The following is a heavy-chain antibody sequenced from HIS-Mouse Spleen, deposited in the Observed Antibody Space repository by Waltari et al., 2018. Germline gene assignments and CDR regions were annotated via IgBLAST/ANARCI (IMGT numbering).Heavy chain of an antibody. CDR3: AKASSGWLDY. V-gene: IGHV3-30*18. D-gene: IGHD6-19*01. CDR1: GFPFSSYG. CDR2: ISYDGSNK. J-gene: IGHJ4*02. Sequence: QVQLMESGGGVVKPGGSLRPSCPAPGFPFSSYGMHWVRQAPGKGLEWVAVISYDGSNKYYADSVKGRFTISRDNSKNTLYLQMNSLRAEDTAVYYCAKASSGWLDYWGQGTLVTVSS.